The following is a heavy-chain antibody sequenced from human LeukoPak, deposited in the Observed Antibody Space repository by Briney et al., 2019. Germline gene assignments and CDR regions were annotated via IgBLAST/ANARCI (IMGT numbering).Heavy chain of an antibody. J-gene: IGHJ4*02. CDR2: IRSKAFGATT. CDR3: TRARGGYTRGIDY. V-gene: IGHV3-49*04. Sequence: GGSLRISCIGSGFNFGDYAMTWVRQAPGKRLEWVGFIRSKAFGATTESVASVKGRFSISRDDSKTIAFLQMNSLKAEDTAIYYCTRARGGYTRGIDYWGQGTLVTVSS. D-gene: IGHD6-19*01. CDR1: GFNFGDYA.